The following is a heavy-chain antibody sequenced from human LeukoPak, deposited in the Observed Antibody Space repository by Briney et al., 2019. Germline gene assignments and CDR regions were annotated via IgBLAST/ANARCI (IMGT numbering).Heavy chain of an antibody. D-gene: IGHD3-10*01. CDR2: TYYRSKWYN. Sequence: SQTLSLTCAISGDSVSSNGVAWNWIRQSPSRGLEWLGRTYYRSKWYNDYAVSVKSRITINPDTSKNQFSLQLNSVTPEDTAVYYCAREGAYGSGSYYNPFFDSWGQGTLVTVSS. V-gene: IGHV6-1*01. CDR1: GDSVSSNGVA. CDR3: AREGAYGSGSYYNPFFDS. J-gene: IGHJ4*02.